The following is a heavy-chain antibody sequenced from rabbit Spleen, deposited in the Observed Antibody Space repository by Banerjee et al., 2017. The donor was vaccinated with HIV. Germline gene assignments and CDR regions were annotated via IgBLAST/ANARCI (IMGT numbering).Heavy chain of an antibody. Sequence: QEQLVESGGGLVQPEGSLTLTCTASGFSFTDKDVMCWVRQAPGKGLEWIGCINIVTGKSVYASWAKGRFTMSRTSSTTVTLQMTSLTAADTATYFCARETSSGWGVVLYYFSLWGPGTLVTVS. D-gene: IGHD4-1*01. CDR2: INIVTGKS. CDR1: GFSFTDKDV. CDR3: ARETSSGWGVVLYYFSL. V-gene: IGHV1S45*01. J-gene: IGHJ4*01.